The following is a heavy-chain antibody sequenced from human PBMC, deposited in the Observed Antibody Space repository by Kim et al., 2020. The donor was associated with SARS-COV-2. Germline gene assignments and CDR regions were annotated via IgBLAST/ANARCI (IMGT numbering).Heavy chain of an antibody. CDR3: ARSHSSGSNYMTN. CDR2: ISGSGYGT. J-gene: IGHJ4*02. D-gene: IGHD3-22*01. V-gene: IGHV3-23*01. Sequence: GGSLRLSCAASGFTFSSYGMSWVRQAPGKGLEWVSIISGSGYGTFYADSVKGRFTISRDISKNTLYLQMNSLRAEDTAVYYCARSHSSGSNYMTNWGQGTLVTVSS. CDR1: GFTFSSYG.